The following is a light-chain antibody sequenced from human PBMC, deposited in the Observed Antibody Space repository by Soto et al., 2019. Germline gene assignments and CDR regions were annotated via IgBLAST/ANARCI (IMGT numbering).Light chain of an antibody. CDR3: AAWDDTLNGLV. CDR1: SSNIGNNG. V-gene: IGLV1-36*01. Sequence: QSVLTQTPSVSAAPRQRVTISCSGSSSNIGNNGVSWYQQLPGKAPKLLIYYDDLLPSGVSDRFSGSKSGTSASLAIGGLQSEDEAHYYCAAWDDTLNGLVFGGGTKVTVL. CDR2: YDD. J-gene: IGLJ3*02.